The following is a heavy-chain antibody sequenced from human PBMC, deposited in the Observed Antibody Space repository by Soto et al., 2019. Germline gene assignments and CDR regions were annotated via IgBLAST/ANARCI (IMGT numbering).Heavy chain of an antibody. CDR1: GGSISSSSYY. J-gene: IGHJ3*02. CDR3: ARPSPTYYYDSSGYYGETFDAFDI. V-gene: IGHV4-39*01. CDR2: IYYSGST. Sequence: QLQLQESGPGLVKPSETLSLTCTVSGGSISSSSYYWGWIRQPPGKGLEWIGSIYYSGSTYYNPSLKSRVTISVDTSKNQFSLKLSSVTAADTALYYCARPSPTYYYDSSGYYGETFDAFDIWGQGTMITVSS. D-gene: IGHD3-22*01.